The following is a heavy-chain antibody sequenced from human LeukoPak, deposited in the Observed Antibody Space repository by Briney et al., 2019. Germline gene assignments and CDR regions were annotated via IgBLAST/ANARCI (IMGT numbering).Heavy chain of an antibody. CDR3: ATHSSGYDSGNDAFDI. CDR2: INHSGST. CDR1: GGSFSGYY. D-gene: IGHD3-22*01. V-gene: IGHV4-34*01. Sequence: SETLSLTCAVYGGSFSGYYWSWIRQPPGKGLEWIGEINHSGSTYYNPSLKSRVTISVDTSKNRFSLKLSSVTAADTAVYCCATHSSGYDSGNDAFDIWGQGTMVTVSS. J-gene: IGHJ3*02.